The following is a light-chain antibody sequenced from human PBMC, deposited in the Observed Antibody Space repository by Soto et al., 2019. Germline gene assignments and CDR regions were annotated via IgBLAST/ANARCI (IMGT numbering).Light chain of an antibody. CDR1: QNVNSN. CDR2: GAS. V-gene: IGKV3-15*01. Sequence: EIVMTQSPATLSVSPGERATLSCRASQNVNSNLAWYQQKPGQAPRLLIYGASTRDTGVPARFSGSGSGTEFTLTISSLQPEDLAIYYCQHLNNWPSYTFGQGTKLEIK. J-gene: IGKJ2*01. CDR3: QHLNNWPSYT.